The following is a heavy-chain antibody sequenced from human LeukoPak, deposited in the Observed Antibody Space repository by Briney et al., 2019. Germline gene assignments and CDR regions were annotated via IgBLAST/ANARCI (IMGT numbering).Heavy chain of an antibody. J-gene: IGHJ4*02. CDR2: IIPILGIA. CDR3: ARASYGSGSYYNPVDY. CDR1: GGTFSSYA. V-gene: IGHV1-69*04. Sequence: ASVKVSCKASGGTFSSYAISWVRQAPGQGLEWMGRIIPILGIANYAQKFQGRVTITADKSTSTAYMELSSLRSEDTAVYYCARASYGSGSYYNPVDYWGQGTLVTVSS. D-gene: IGHD3-10*01.